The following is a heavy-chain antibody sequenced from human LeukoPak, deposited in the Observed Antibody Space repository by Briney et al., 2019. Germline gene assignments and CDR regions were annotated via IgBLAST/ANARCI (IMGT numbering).Heavy chain of an antibody. CDR3: AKPELPDY. CDR1: GFTFSSYG. J-gene: IGHJ4*02. D-gene: IGHD1-26*01. CDR2: ISYDGSNK. Sequence: GGSLRLSCAASGFTFSSYGTHWVRQAPGKGLEWVAVISYDGSNKYYADSVKGRFTISRDNSKNTLYLQMNSLRAEDTAVYYCAKPELPDYWGQGTLVTVSS. V-gene: IGHV3-30*18.